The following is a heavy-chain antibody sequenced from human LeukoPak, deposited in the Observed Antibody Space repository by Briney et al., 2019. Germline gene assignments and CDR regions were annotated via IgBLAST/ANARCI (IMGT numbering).Heavy chain of an antibody. V-gene: IGHV3-23*01. D-gene: IGHD4-23*01. CDR1: GFTLSSYS. CDR3: AKDARSFGGTYFDY. J-gene: IGHJ4*02. CDR2: MSGSDTGS. Sequence: GGSLRLSCIASGFTLSSYSMSWVRQAPGKGLEWVSAMSGSDTGSWYADSVKGRFTISRDTSKTTLYLQMNSLRAEDTAVYYCAKDARSFGGTYFDYWGQGTLVTVSS.